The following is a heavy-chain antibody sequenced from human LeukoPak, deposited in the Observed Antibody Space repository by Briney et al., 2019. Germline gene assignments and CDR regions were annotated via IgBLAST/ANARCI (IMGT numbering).Heavy chain of an antibody. V-gene: IGHV4-39*01. J-gene: IGHJ4*02. CDR2: IYYSGST. CDR1: DGSISSSSYY. CDR3: ARQRRYYYDSSGYPDY. D-gene: IGHD3-22*01. Sequence: SETLSLTCTVSDGSISSSSYYWGWIRRPPGKGLEWIGSIYYSGSTYYNPSLKSRVTISVDTSKNQFSLKLSSVTAADTAVYYCARQRRYYYDSSGYPDYWGQGTLVTVSS.